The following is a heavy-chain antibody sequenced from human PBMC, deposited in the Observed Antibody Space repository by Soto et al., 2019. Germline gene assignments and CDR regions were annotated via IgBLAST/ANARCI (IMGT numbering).Heavy chain of an antibody. CDR2: ISYDGSNK. V-gene: IGHV3-30-3*01. CDR3: ARREYYDILTGYPRHHYFDY. J-gene: IGHJ4*02. D-gene: IGHD3-9*01. CDR1: GFTFSSYA. Sequence: PGGSLRLSCAASGFTFSSYAMHWVRQAPGKGLEWVAVISYDGSNKYYADSVKGRFTISRDNSKNTLYLQMNSLRAEDTAVYYCARREYYDILTGYPRHHYFDYWGQGKLVTVSS.